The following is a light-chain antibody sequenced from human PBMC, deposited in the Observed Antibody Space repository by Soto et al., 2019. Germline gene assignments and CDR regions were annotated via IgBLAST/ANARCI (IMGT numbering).Light chain of an antibody. Sequence: EIVLTQSPGTLSLSPGERGTLSCRASQSVSSSYLAWYQQKPGQAPRLLIYGASSRATGIPDRFSGSGSGTHFTLTISRLEPEDFAVYYCQQYGRSPWTFGQGSKVEIK. V-gene: IGKV3-20*01. CDR3: QQYGRSPWT. CDR1: QSVSSSY. J-gene: IGKJ1*01. CDR2: GAS.